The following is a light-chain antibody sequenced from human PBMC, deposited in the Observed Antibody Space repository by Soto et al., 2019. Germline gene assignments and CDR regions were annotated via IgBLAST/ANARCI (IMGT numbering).Light chain of an antibody. Sequence: EIVMTQSPATLSVSTGERATLSCRASQSVSTSLAWYQQKPGQAPRLLISGASNRATGVPARFSGSGSETEFTLTISSLQSEDFAVYYCQQYNNWWTFGQGTKVEIK. CDR2: GAS. V-gene: IGKV3-15*01. CDR1: QSVSTS. J-gene: IGKJ1*01. CDR3: QQYNNWWT.